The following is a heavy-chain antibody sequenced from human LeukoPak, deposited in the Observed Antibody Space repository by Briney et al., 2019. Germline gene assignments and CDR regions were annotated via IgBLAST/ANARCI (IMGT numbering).Heavy chain of an antibody. V-gene: IGHV3-23*01. CDR2: ISGSGGST. CDR3: AKDPAVVVVVATAYFDY. J-gene: IGHJ4*02. Sequence: GGPLRLSCAASGFTFSSYAMSWVRQAPGKGLEWVSAISGSGGSTYYADSVKGRFTISRDNSKNTMYLQMNSLRAEDTAVYYCAKDPAVVVVVATAYFDYWGQGTLVTVSS. D-gene: IGHD2-15*01. CDR1: GFTFSSYA.